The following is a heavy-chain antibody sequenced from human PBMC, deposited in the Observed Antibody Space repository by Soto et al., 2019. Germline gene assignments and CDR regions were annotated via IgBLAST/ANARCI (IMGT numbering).Heavy chain of an antibody. Sequence: QVQLVQSGAEVKKPGSSVKVSCKASGGTFSNSAIGWVRKAPGQGLEWMGGIIPMFGTANYAQKFQGRVTITADTSTSTAYMDLSSLRSEDTAFYYCARGYNSNCDVFDLWGQGTLVTVSP. D-gene: IGHD6-13*01. V-gene: IGHV1-69*06. J-gene: IGHJ5*02. CDR3: ARGYNSNCDVFDL. CDR2: IIPMFGTA. CDR1: GGTFSNSA.